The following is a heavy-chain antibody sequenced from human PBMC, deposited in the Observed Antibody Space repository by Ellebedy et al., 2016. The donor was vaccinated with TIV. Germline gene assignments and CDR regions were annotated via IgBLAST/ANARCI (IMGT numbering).Heavy chain of an antibody. J-gene: IGHJ4*02. D-gene: IGHD6-13*01. CDR1: GFTFSSYG. CDR2: ISYDGSNK. V-gene: IGHV3-30*18. Sequence: GESLKISXAASGFTFSSYGMHWVRQAPGKGLEWVAVISYDGSNKYYADSVKGRFTISRDNSKNTLYLQMNSLRAEDTAVYYCAKDANIIAAAAVGDYWGQGTLVTVSS. CDR3: AKDANIIAAAAVGDY.